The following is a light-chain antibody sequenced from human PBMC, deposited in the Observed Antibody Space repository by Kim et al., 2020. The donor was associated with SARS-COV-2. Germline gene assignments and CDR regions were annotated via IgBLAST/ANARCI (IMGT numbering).Light chain of an antibody. V-gene: IGLV4-69*01. CDR3: QTWGNGIRV. Sequence: ASVKLTCTLSSGHSSYDIAWHQQLPKKGPRYLMKLNSDGSHNKGDGIPDRFSGSSSGAERYLTISSLQSEDEADYYCQTWGNGIRVFGGGTQLTVL. J-gene: IGLJ2*01. CDR1: SGHSSYD. CDR2: LNSDGSH.